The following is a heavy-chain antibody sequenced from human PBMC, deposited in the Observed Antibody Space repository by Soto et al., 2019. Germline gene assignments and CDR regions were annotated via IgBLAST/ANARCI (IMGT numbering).Heavy chain of an antibody. CDR2: IYYSGST. Sequence: QVQLQESGPGLVKPSETLSLTCTVSGGSISSYYWSWIRQPPGKGLEWIGYIYYSGSTNYNPSLKSRVTISVDTSKNQFSLKLSSVTAADTAVYYCARGEGPKTPDHLDYWGQGTLVTVSS. D-gene: IGHD3-10*01. V-gene: IGHV4-59*08. CDR3: ARGEGPKTPDHLDY. CDR1: GGSISSYY. J-gene: IGHJ4*02.